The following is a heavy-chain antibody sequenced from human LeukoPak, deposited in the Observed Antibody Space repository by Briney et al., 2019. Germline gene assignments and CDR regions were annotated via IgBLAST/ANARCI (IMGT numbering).Heavy chain of an antibody. D-gene: IGHD3/OR15-3a*01. J-gene: IGHJ4*02. Sequence: GGSLRLSCAASGFTFSSYSMNWVRQAPEKGLEWVSYISSSSSTIYYADSVKGRFTISRDNAKNSLYLQMNSLRAEDTAVYYCARDLRGTGYNFDYWGQGTLVTVSS. CDR1: GFTFSSYS. CDR2: ISSSSSTI. V-gene: IGHV3-48*04. CDR3: ARDLRGTGYNFDY.